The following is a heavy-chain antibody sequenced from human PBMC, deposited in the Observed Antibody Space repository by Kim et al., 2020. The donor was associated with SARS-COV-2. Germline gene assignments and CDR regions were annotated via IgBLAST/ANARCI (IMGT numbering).Heavy chain of an antibody. V-gene: IGHV1-18*01. CDR1: GYTFTSYG. D-gene: IGHD3-9*01. CDR3: ARDWGLLRYFDYYYYGMDV. J-gene: IGHJ6*02. Sequence: ASVKVSCKASGYTFTSYGISWVRQAPGQGLECMGWISAYNGNTNYAQKLQGRVTMTTDTSTSTAYMELRSLRSDDTAVYYCARDWGLLRYFDYYYYGMDVWGQGTTVTVAS. CDR2: ISAYNGNT.